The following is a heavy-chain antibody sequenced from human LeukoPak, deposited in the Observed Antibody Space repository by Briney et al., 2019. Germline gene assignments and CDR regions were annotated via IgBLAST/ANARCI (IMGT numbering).Heavy chain of an antibody. J-gene: IGHJ5*02. V-gene: IGHV4-30-4*01. CDR1: GGSISSGDYY. CDR3: ASLGVYDFWSGFGWFDP. Sequence: SETLSLTCTVSGGSISSGDYYWSWIRQPPGKGLEWIGYIYYSGSTYYNPSLKSRVTISVVTSKNQFSLKLSSVTAADTAVYYCASLGVYDFWSGFGWFDPWGQGTLVTVSS. CDR2: IYYSGST. D-gene: IGHD3/OR15-3a*01.